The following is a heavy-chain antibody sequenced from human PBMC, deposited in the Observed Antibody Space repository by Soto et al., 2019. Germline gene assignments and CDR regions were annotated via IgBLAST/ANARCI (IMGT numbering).Heavy chain of an antibody. Sequence: PGGSLRLSCAASGFTFSIYAMSWVRQAPGKGLEWVSAISGSGGSTYYADSVKGRFTISRDNSKNTLYLQMNSLRAEDTAVYYCAKDGNIVATTLLFDYWGQGTLVTVSS. J-gene: IGHJ4*02. CDR1: GFTFSIYA. D-gene: IGHD5-12*01. CDR2: ISGSGGST. V-gene: IGHV3-23*01. CDR3: AKDGNIVATTLLFDY.